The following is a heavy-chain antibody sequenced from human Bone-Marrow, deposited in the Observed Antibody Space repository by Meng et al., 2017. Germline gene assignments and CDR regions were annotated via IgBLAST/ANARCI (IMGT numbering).Heavy chain of an antibody. V-gene: IGHV3-74*01. Sequence: GGSLRLSCAASGFTFSSYWMHWVRQAPGKGLVWVSRINSDGSSTSYANSVKGRFTISRDNAKNTLYLQMNSLRAEDTAVYYCARGDEYYDFWSGYYFYYGMDGWGQGSTVTVSS. CDR1: GFTFSSYW. J-gene: IGHJ6*02. D-gene: IGHD3-3*01. CDR3: ARGDEYYDFWSGYYFYYGMDG. CDR2: INSDGSST.